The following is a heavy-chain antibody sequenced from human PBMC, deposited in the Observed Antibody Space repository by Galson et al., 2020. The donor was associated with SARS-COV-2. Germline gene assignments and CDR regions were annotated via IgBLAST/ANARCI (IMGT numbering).Heavy chain of an antibody. CDR2: ISAYNGNT. D-gene: IGHD6-13*01. CDR3: ARDRGSSSWYRGGDHNWFDP. CDR1: GYTFTSNG. Sequence: ASVKVSCKAPGYTFTSNGISWVRQAPGQGLEWMGWISAYNGNTNYEQKLQGRVTMTTDTSTSTAYMELRSLRSDDTAVYYCARDRGSSSWYRGGDHNWFDPWGQGTLVTVSS. V-gene: IGHV1-18*01. J-gene: IGHJ5*02.